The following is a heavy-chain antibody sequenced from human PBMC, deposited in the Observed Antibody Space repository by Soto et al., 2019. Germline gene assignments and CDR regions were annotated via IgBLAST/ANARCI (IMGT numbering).Heavy chain of an antibody. Sequence: ASVKVSCKVSGYTLTELSMHCVRQAPGEGLEWMGGFDPEDGETINAQKFQGRVTMTEDTSTDTAYMELSSLRSEDTAVYYCATAPRIAVAGGSFDYWGQGTLVTVSS. CDR2: FDPEDGET. V-gene: IGHV1-24*01. D-gene: IGHD6-19*01. J-gene: IGHJ4*02. CDR1: GYTLTELS. CDR3: ATAPRIAVAGGSFDY.